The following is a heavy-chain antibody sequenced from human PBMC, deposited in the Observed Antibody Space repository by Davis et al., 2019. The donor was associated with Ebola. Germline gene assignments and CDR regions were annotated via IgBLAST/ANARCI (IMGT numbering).Heavy chain of an antibody. CDR1: GYTFTSYY. V-gene: IGHV1-69*13. J-gene: IGHJ6*04. CDR2: IIPIFGTA. D-gene: IGHD6-6*01. CDR3: AREVPSRHYGMDV. Sequence: SVKVSCKASGYTFTSYYMHWVRQAPGQGLEWMGGIIPIFGTANYAQKFQGRVTITADESTSTAYMELSSLRSEDTAVYYCAREVPSRHYGMDVWGKGTTVTVSS.